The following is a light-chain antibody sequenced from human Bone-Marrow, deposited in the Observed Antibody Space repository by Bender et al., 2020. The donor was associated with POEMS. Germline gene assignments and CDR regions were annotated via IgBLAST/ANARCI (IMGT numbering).Light chain of an antibody. J-gene: IGLJ3*02. Sequence: QSALTQPASVSGSPGQSITISCTGTSSDVGGYEYVSWYQQHPGKAPQLMIYAVTNRPSGFSNRFSGSKSGNTASLTISGLQAEDEADYYCSSYTSSSTWVFGGGTKLTVL. V-gene: IGLV2-14*03. CDR2: AVT. CDR1: SSDVGGYEY. CDR3: SSYTSSSTWV.